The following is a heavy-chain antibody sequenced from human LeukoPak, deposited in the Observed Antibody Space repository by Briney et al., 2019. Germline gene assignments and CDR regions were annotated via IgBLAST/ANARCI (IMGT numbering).Heavy chain of an antibody. V-gene: IGHV3-23*01. CDR3: AKVGRFLEWSQVSYGMDV. Sequence: GGSLTLPCAASGVPFSSYAMSGVRPARGKGLEWVSSISCSGGSTYYADSVKGRFTISGDNSKNTLYLQMNSLRAEDTAVYYCAKVGRFLEWSQVSYGMDVWGQGTTVTVSS. CDR2: ISCSGGST. J-gene: IGHJ6*02. CDR1: GVPFSSYA. D-gene: IGHD3-3*01.